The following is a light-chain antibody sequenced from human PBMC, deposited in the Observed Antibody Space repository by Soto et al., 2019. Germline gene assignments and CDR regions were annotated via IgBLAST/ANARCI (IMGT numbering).Light chain of an antibody. CDR3: QQRSNWPIT. V-gene: IGKV3-11*01. CDR1: RSVSSY. Sequence: VLTQSAGVLSLSKGESATLSCRATRSVSSYLAWYQQKPGQAPRLLIYDASSRPTDIPARFSGSGSGTDFTLTISSLEPEDFALYYCQQRSNWPITFGQGTRLE. J-gene: IGKJ5*01. CDR2: DAS.